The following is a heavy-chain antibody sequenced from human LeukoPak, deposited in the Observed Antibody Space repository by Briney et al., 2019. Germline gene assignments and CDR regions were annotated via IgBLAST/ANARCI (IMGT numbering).Heavy chain of an antibody. D-gene: IGHD5-24*01. CDR1: DYTFINYG. CDR2: ISAYDGDT. CDR3: ARAGRDYYMVV. J-gene: IGHJ6*03. V-gene: IGHV1-18*01. Sequence: GASVKVSCKASDYTFINYGISWVRQAPGQGLEWMGWISAYDGDTTYVQNLQGRVTMTTDTSTNTAYMELKSLRSDDTAVYYCARAGRDYYMVVWGRGTTVTVSS.